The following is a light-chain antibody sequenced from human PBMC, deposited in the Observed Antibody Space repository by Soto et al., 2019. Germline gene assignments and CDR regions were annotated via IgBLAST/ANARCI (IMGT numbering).Light chain of an antibody. CDR3: QQYDTSPRT. CDR1: QSVSSNY. CDR2: GAS. Sequence: EIVLTQSPGTLSLSPGERATLSCRASQSVSSNYLAWYQQKRGQAPMLLIYGASSRATGIPTRFSGSGSGTAFTLTISRLEPEDFAVYYCQQYDTSPRTFGQGTKVEI. J-gene: IGKJ1*01. V-gene: IGKV3-20*01.